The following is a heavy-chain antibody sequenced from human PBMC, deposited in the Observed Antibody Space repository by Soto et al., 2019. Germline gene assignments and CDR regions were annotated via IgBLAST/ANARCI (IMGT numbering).Heavy chain of an antibody. CDR3: AHSPYSSSSYYFDY. CDR2: IYWDDDK. V-gene: IGHV2-5*02. J-gene: IGHJ4*02. D-gene: IGHD6-6*01. Sequence: QITLKESGPTLVKPTQTLTLTCTFSGFSLSTSGVGVGWIRQPPGKALEWLALIYWDDDKRDSPFLKSRLTIPKATSKNQVVLTMTNMDPLDTATYYCAHSPYSSSSYYFDYWGQGTLVTVSS. CDR1: GFSLSTSGVG.